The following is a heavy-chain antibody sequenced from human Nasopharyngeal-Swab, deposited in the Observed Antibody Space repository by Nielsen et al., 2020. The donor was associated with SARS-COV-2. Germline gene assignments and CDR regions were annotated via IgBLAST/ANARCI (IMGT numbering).Heavy chain of an antibody. V-gene: IGHV4-34*01. J-gene: IGHJ6*03. CDR2: INHSGST. CDR3: ARGLSGIVPAPILGLGPYYYYYYMDV. Sequence: VRQMPGKGPEWIAEINHSGSTNYNPSLKSRVTLSVDTSVNQVSLEVSSVTAADTAVYYCARGLSGIVPAPILGLGPYYYYYYMDVWGKGTTVTVSS. D-gene: IGHD2-2*01.